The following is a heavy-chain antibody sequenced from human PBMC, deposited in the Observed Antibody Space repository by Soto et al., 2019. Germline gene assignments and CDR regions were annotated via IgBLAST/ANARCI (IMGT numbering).Heavy chain of an antibody. J-gene: IGHJ5*02. D-gene: IGHD3-3*01. CDR1: GGTFNSYA. CDR2: IIPVFSAT. Sequence: QVQLVQSGAEVRKPGSSVRVSCKASGGTFNSYAFSWVRQAPGQGLEWMGGIIPVFSATHYAQSFEGRVKISANKSTKRVYLDFSSMKADDTAVYFCASSAVFGVIALTPTTWFDPWGQGTLVIVSS. V-gene: IGHV1-69*06. CDR3: ASSAVFGVIALTPTTWFDP.